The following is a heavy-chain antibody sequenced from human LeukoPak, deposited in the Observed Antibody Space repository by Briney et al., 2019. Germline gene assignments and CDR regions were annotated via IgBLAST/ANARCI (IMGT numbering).Heavy chain of an antibody. V-gene: IGHV4-59*01. Sequence: PSETLSLTCSVSGDSISYFYWSWIRQAAGKGLEWIGYIYHTGSTSYSPSLKSRVTISADTSQNQFSLKLSSVTAADTAVYYCASRKLGNDYWGQGTLVTVSS. CDR1: GDSISYFY. CDR3: ASRKLGNDY. CDR2: IYHTGST. D-gene: IGHD7-27*01. J-gene: IGHJ4*02.